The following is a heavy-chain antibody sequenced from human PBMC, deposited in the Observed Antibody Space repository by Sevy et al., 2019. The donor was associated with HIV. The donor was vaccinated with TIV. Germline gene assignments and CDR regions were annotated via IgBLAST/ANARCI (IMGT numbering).Heavy chain of an antibody. CDR3: AKVGSEVVVTAITY. CDR2: ISGSGGST. J-gene: IGHJ4*02. D-gene: IGHD2-21*02. V-gene: IGHV3-23*01. CDR1: GFTFSSYA. Sequence: LSLTCAASGFTFSSYAMSWVRQAPGKGLEWVSAISGSGGSTYYADSVKGRFTISRDNSKNTLYLQMNSLRAEDTAVYYCAKVGSEVVVTAITYWGQGTLVTVSS.